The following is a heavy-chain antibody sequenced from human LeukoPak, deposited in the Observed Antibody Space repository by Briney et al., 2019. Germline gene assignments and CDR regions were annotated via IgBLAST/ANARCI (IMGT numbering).Heavy chain of an antibody. J-gene: IGHJ4*02. V-gene: IGHV3-30-3*01. D-gene: IGHD6-13*01. CDR3: ARDGPGIAAAAPRY. Sequence: GGSLRLSCAASGFTFSSYAMHWVRQAPGKGLEWVAGISYDGSNKYYADSVKGRFTISRDNSKNTLYLQMNSLRAEDTAVYYCARDGPGIAAAAPRYWGQGTLVTVSS. CDR2: ISYDGSNK. CDR1: GFTFSSYA.